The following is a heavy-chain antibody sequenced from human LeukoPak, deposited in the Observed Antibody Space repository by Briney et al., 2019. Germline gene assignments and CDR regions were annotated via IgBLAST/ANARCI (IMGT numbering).Heavy chain of an antibody. D-gene: IGHD3-3*01. V-gene: IGHV4-39*07. CDR1: GGSISSSSYY. CDR3: ARAPYDFWSGYYGGLYFDY. Sequence: SETLSPTCTVSGGSISSSSYYWGWIRQPPGKGLEWIGEINHSGSTNYNPSLKSRVTISVDTSKNQFSLKLSSVTAADTAVYYCARAPYDFWSGYYGGLYFDYWGQGTLVTVSS. J-gene: IGHJ4*02. CDR2: INHSGST.